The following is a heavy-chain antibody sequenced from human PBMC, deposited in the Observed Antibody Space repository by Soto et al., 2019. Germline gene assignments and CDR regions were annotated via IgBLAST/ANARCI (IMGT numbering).Heavy chain of an antibody. CDR3: TSRAARPGYYYYMDV. CDR2: IRSKANSYAT. Sequence: EVQLVESGGGLVQPGGSLKLSCAASGFTFSGSAMHWVRQASGKGLEWVGRIRSKANSYATAYAASVKGRFTISRDDSNNTAYLQMNSLKTEDTAVYYCTSRAARPGYYYYMDVWGKGTTVTVSS. J-gene: IGHJ6*03. D-gene: IGHD6-6*01. CDR1: GFTFSGSA. V-gene: IGHV3-73*01.